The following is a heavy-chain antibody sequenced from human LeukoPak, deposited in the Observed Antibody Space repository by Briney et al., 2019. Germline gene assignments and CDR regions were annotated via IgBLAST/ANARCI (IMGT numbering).Heavy chain of an antibody. D-gene: IGHD5-12*01. CDR2: INAGNGNT. Sequence: ASVTVSCKASGYSFTNYAMHWVRQAPGQRLEWMGWINAGNGNTKYSQKFQGRVTITRDTSASTGHVELSSLRSEDTAVYYCVKGSGYDSNFDYWGQGTLVTVSS. V-gene: IGHV1-3*01. J-gene: IGHJ4*02. CDR3: VKGSGYDSNFDY. CDR1: GYSFTNYA.